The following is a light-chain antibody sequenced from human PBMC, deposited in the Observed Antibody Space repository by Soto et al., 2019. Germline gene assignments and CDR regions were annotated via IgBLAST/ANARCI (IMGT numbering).Light chain of an antibody. V-gene: IGLV2-14*01. CDR1: SSDVGGYNY. CDR3: SSYTTSNTRQIV. J-gene: IGLJ1*01. Sequence: QTVLTGPAWVSGSPGQSITISCTGTSSDVGGYNYVSWYQQHPGKAPKFMIYDVSNRPSGVSNRFSGSKSGNTASLTISGLQAEDEADYYCSSYTTSNTRQIVFGTGTKVTVL. CDR2: DVS.